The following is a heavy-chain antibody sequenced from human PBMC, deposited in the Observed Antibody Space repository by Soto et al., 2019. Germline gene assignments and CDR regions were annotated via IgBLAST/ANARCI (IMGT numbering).Heavy chain of an antibody. CDR1: GGSISSGDYY. CDR3: ARGSYYYDSSGYHHY. CDR2: IYYSGST. D-gene: IGHD3-22*01. Sequence: PSETLSLTCTVSGGSISSGDYYWCWIRQPPGKGLEWIGYIYYSGSTYYNPSLKSRVTISVDTSKNQFSLKLSSVTAADTAVYYCARGSYYYDSSGYHHYWGQGTLVT. J-gene: IGHJ4*02. V-gene: IGHV4-30-4*01.